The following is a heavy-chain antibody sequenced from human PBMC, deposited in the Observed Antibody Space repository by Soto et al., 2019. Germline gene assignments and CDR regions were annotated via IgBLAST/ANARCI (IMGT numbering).Heavy chain of an antibody. Sequence: ASVKVSCKASGFTFTSSAVQWVRQARGQRLEWIGWIVVGSGNTNYAQKFQERVTITRDMSTSTAYMELSSLRSEDTAVYYCAAPTQMYYDFWSGYNYYYGMDVWGQGTTVTVSS. D-gene: IGHD3-3*01. CDR3: AAPTQMYYDFWSGYNYYYGMDV. CDR2: IVVGSGNT. CDR1: GFTFTSSA. V-gene: IGHV1-58*01. J-gene: IGHJ6*02.